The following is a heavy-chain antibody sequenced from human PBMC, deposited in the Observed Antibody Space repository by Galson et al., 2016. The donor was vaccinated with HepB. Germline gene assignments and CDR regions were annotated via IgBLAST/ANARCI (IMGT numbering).Heavy chain of an antibody. CDR3: ARDRGYCTGGNCYRFFDF. J-gene: IGHJ3*01. V-gene: IGHV3-21*01. D-gene: IGHD2-15*01. CDR1: GFTFSSYS. Sequence: SLRLSCAASGFTFSSYSMNWVRQAPGKGLEWVSSISSSSNHIYYADSLKGRFTISRDNAKNSLYLRMNSLRAEDTAVYYCARDRGYCTGGNCYRFFDFRGQGIMVTVSS. CDR2: ISSSSNHI.